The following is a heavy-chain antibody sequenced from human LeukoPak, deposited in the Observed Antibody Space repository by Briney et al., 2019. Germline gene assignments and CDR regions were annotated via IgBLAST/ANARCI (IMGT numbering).Heavy chain of an antibody. Sequence: MPSETLSLTCTVSGGSISTYYWSWIRQPAGKGLEWIGRIYTSGSTNYNPSLKSRVTISVDTSKNQFSLKLISVTAADTAVYYCARRPRYLTTYFAEFDYWGQGALVTVSS. CDR3: ARRPRYLTTYFAEFDY. V-gene: IGHV4-4*07. D-gene: IGHD3-9*01. CDR1: GGSISTYY. CDR2: IYTSGST. J-gene: IGHJ4*02.